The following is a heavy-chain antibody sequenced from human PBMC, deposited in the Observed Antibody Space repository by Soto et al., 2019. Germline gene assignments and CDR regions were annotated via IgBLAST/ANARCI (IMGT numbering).Heavy chain of an antibody. J-gene: IGHJ4*02. CDR2: IYTDGGT. V-gene: IGHV3-53*02. CDR1: GFTVSSNS. D-gene: IGHD3-16*01. CDR3: ARDNSMLGAPFHY. Sequence: EVDLVETGGGLIQSGGSLRLSCAASGFTVSSNSMSWVRQAPGKGLEWVSLIYTDGGTYYGDSVKGRFTISRDTSKNTLSLQMTSLRADDTAVYYCARDNSMLGAPFHYWGQGTLVTVSS.